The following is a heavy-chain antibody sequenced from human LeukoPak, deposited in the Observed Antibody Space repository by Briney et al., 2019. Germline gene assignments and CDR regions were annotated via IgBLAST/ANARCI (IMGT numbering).Heavy chain of an antibody. D-gene: IGHD3-22*01. Sequence: VKLSCKVSGYTFTDYYMHWVQQAPGKGLEWMGLVDPEDGETIYAEKFQGRVTITADTSTDTAYMELSSLRSEDTAVYYCATVDYYDSSGLDYWGQGTLVTVSS. J-gene: IGHJ4*02. CDR3: ATVDYYDSSGLDY. CDR1: GYTFTDYY. V-gene: IGHV1-69-2*01. CDR2: VDPEDGET.